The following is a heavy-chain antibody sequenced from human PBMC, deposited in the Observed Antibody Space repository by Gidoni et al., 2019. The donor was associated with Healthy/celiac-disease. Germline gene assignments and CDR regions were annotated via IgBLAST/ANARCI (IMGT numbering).Heavy chain of an antibody. CDR2: INSDGSST. J-gene: IGHJ4*02. D-gene: IGHD6-19*01. Sequence: EVQLVESGGGLVQPGGSLRLSCAASGFTCSSYWMHWVRQAPGKGLVWVSRINSDGSSTSYADSVKGRFTISRDNAKNTLYLQMNSLRAEDTAVYYCARASERYSSGWDFDYWGQGTLVTVSS. CDR3: ARASERYSSGWDFDY. CDR1: GFTCSSYW. V-gene: IGHV3-74*01.